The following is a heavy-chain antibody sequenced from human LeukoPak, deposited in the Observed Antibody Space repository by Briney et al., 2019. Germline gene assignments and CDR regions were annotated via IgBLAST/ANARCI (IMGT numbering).Heavy chain of an antibody. D-gene: IGHD3-16*01. Sequence: SQTLSLTCTVSGGSISSGDYYWSWLRQPPGKGLEWIGYIYYSGSTYYNPSLKSRVTISVDTSKNQFSLKLSSVTAADTAVYYCASNWGPFWYFDLWGRGTLVTVSS. CDR2: IYYSGST. CDR1: GGSISSGDYY. V-gene: IGHV4-30-4*01. J-gene: IGHJ2*01. CDR3: ASNWGPFWYFDL.